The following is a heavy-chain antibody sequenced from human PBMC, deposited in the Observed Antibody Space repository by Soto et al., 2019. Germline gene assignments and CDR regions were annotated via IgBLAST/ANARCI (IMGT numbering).Heavy chain of an antibody. D-gene: IGHD2-2*01. CDR3: VRDQKYFRVNGNWFDS. CDR1: GYPSADFG. CDR2: VSGNNGAS. Sequence: GGSVKGCWKASGYPSADFGISLVRQAPGQGLEWMGWVSGNNGASNPAPKVQGRITMTLDTSTGVSYMALRSLRSDDTAIYYCVRDQKYFRVNGNWFDSWGQGTMVTVSS. J-gene: IGHJ5*01. V-gene: IGHV1-18*04.